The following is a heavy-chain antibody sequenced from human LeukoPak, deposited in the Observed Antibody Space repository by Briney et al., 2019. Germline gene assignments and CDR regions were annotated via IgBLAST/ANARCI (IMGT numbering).Heavy chain of an antibody. Sequence: SETLSLTCTVSGGSISSGGYYWSWIRQPPGKGLEWIGYIYHSGSTYYNPSLKSRVTISVDRSKNQFSLKLSSVTAADTAVYYCAGDKVVPAAGRYMDVWGKGTTVTVSS. D-gene: IGHD2-2*01. J-gene: IGHJ6*03. CDR3: AGDKVVPAAGRYMDV. V-gene: IGHV4-30-2*01. CDR2: IYHSGST. CDR1: GGSISSGGYY.